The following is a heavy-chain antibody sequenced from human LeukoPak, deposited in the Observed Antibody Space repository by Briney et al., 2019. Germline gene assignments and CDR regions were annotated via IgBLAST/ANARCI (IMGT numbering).Heavy chain of an antibody. V-gene: IGHV3-66*01. Sequence: GGSLRLSCAASGFTVGINYMIWVRQAPGKGLEWVSVIYSGGSTDYADSVKGRFTVSRDNSKNTVYLQMNSLRDEDTAVYYCAREDDSWGPNNLDLWGQGTMVTVSS. J-gene: IGHJ3*01. CDR2: IYSGGST. CDR1: GFTVGINY. CDR3: AREDDSWGPNNLDL. D-gene: IGHD7-27*01.